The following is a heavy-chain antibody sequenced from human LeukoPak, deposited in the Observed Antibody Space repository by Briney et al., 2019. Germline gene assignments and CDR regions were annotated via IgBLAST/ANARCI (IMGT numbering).Heavy chain of an antibody. D-gene: IGHD3-22*01. V-gene: IGHV4-39*02. J-gene: IGHJ5*02. CDR1: GGSISSSSYY. CDR3: ARDSMIVVVITTWSWFDP. Sequence: PSETLSPTCTVSGGSISSSSYYWGWIRQPPGKGLEWIGSIYYSGSTYYNPSLKSRVTISVDTSKNQFSLKLSSVTAADTAVYYCARDSMIVVVITTWSWFDPWGQGTLVTVSS. CDR2: IYYSGST.